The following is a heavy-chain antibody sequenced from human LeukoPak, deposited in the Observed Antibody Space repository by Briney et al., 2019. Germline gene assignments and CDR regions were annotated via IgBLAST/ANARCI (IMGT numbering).Heavy chain of an antibody. CDR2: IYSGGST. CDR1: GFTVSSNY. CDR3: AKEGPTGVGET. V-gene: IGHV3-53*01. D-gene: IGHD2-8*01. J-gene: IGHJ1*01. Sequence: PGGSLRLSCAASGFTVSSNYMSWVRQAPGKGLEWVSVIYSGGSTYYADSVKGRFTISRDNSKNTLYLQMNSLGAEDTAVYYCAKEGPTGVGETWGQGTLVTVAS.